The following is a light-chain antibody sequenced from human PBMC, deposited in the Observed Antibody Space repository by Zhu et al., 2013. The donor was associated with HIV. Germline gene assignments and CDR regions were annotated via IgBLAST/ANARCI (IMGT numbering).Light chain of an antibody. CDR2: DVS. Sequence: QSALTQPLSASGSPGQTVTISCTGTSRDVGAYNYVSWYQQHPGKAPKLVISDVSQRPSGVPDRFSGSKAGNTASLTISGLQAEDEADYHCCSYAGSDTSVFGTGTKVTVL. CDR1: SRDVGAYNY. CDR3: CSYAGSDTSV. V-gene: IGLV2-11*01. J-gene: IGLJ1*01.